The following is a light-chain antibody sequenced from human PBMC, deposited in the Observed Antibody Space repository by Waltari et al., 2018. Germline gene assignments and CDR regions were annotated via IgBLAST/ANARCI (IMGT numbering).Light chain of an antibody. V-gene: IGKV3-20*01. CDR1: QSVGRTF. CDR3: QHYVRLPAT. J-gene: IGKJ1*01. CDR2: GTS. Sequence: DIVLTQSPGTLYLSPGERTTLFCRASQSVGRTFAWYQQKPGHAPRLLIYGTSSRATDIPDRFSGGGSGTDFNLTINRLEPEDFAVYYCQHYVRLPATFGQGTKVEIK.